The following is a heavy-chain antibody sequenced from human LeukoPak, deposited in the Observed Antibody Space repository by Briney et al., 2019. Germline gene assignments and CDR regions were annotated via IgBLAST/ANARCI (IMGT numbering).Heavy chain of an antibody. J-gene: IGHJ4*02. Sequence: ASVKVSCKASVYTFTVYYMHWVRQAPGQGLEWMGWINPNSGGTNYAQKFQGRVTMTRDTSISTAYMELSRLRSDDTAVYYCARASVAGTGSDYWGQGTLVTVSS. CDR2: INPNSGGT. CDR3: ARASVAGTGSDY. D-gene: IGHD6-19*01. V-gene: IGHV1-2*02. CDR1: VYTFTVYY.